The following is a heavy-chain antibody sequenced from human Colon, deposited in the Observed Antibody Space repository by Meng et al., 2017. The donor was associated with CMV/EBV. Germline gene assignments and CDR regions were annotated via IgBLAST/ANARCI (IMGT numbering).Heavy chain of an antibody. D-gene: IGHD3-22*01. CDR3: ARVENYDSSGYYPFDY. CDR1: GYTFTSYG. J-gene: IGHJ4*02. CDR2: ISAYNGNT. Sequence: ASVKVSCKASGYTFTSYGISWVRQAPGQGLEWMGWISAYNGNTNYAQRLQGRVTMTTDTSTSTAYMELRSLRSDDTAVYYCARVENYDSSGYYPFDYWGQGTLVTVS. V-gene: IGHV1-18*01.